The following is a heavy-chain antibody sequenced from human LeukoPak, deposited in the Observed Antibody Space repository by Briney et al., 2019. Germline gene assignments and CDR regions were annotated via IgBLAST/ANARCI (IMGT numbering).Heavy chain of an antibody. CDR3: ASHGDLDY. V-gene: IGHV4-59*08. Sequence: SETLSLTCTVSGGSISRYYWSWIRQPPGKRLEWIRYISDSGTTNYHPSLEGRVTISADTSKHQFSLKLTSVTAADTAVYYCASHGDLDYWGQGTLVTVSS. CDR2: ISDSGTT. J-gene: IGHJ4*02. D-gene: IGHD4-17*01. CDR1: GGSISRYY.